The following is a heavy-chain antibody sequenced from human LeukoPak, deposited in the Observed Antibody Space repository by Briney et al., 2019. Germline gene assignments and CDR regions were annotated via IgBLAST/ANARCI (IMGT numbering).Heavy chain of an antibody. Sequence: PGGSLRLSCAASGFTFSSYSMNWVRQAPGKGLEWVSSISSSSSYINYADSVKGRFTISRDNAKNSLYLQMNSLRGEDTAVYYCARGGYCSSTSCPNWFDPWGQGTLVTVSS. V-gene: IGHV3-21*01. J-gene: IGHJ5*02. D-gene: IGHD2-2*01. CDR1: GFTFSSYS. CDR3: ARGGYCSSTSCPNWFDP. CDR2: ISSSSSYI.